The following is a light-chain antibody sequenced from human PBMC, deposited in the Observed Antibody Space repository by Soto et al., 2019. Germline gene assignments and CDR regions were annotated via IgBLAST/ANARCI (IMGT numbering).Light chain of an antibody. Sequence: QSALTQPRSVSGSPGQSVTISCTGTSSDVGGYNYVSWYQHHPGRAPKLMIYDVSKRPSGVPDRFSGSKSANTASLTISGLQAEDEADYYCCSYAGSYRPYGFGTGTKVTVL. J-gene: IGLJ1*01. CDR3: CSYAGSYRPYG. CDR2: DVS. CDR1: SSDVGGYNY. V-gene: IGLV2-11*01.